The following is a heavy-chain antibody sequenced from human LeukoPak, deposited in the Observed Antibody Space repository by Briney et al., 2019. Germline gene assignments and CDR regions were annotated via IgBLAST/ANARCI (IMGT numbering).Heavy chain of an antibody. Sequence: SETLSLTCTVSGGSISSYYWSWIRQPPGKGLEWIGDIYYSGSTNYNPSLKSRVTISVDTSKNQFSLKLSSVTAADTAVYYCARDGSYGDYADYWGQGTLVTVSS. CDR3: ARDGSYGDYADY. CDR2: IYYSGST. CDR1: GGSISSYY. D-gene: IGHD4-17*01. J-gene: IGHJ4*02. V-gene: IGHV4-59*01.